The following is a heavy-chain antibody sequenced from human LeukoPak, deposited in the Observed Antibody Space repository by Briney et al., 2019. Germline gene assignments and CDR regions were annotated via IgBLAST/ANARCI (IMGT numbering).Heavy chain of an antibody. Sequence: ERSLRLSCAASGFTFSSYSMNWVRQAPGKGLEWVSSISSSSSYIYYAGSVKGRFTISRDNAKNSLFLQMNSLRAEDTAVYYCAREGYCSSTTCLPDYWGQGTLITVSS. CDR2: ISSSSSYI. CDR3: AREGYCSSTTCLPDY. CDR1: GFTFSSYS. D-gene: IGHD2-2*01. J-gene: IGHJ4*02. V-gene: IGHV3-21*01.